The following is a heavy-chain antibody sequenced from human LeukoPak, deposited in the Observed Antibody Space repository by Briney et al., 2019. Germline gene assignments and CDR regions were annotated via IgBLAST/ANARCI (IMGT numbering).Heavy chain of an antibody. CDR3: TRDLDSSGFCDY. Sequence: GGSLRLSCTASGFTFGDYAMSWVRQAPGKGMGWVGFIRSKAYGGTTEYAASVKGRFTISRDDSKSIAYLQMNSLKTEDTAVYYCTRDLDSSGFCDYWGQGTLVTVSP. V-gene: IGHV3-49*04. CDR2: IRSKAYGGTT. J-gene: IGHJ4*02. CDR1: GFTFGDYA. D-gene: IGHD3-22*01.